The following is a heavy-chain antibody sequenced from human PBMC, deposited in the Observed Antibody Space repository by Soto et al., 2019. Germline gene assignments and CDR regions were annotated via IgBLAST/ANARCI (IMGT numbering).Heavy chain of an antibody. Sequence: QVQLQQWGARLLKPSETLSLTGAVYGGSFSGYYWTWIRQPPGKGLEWIGEINHSGSTKYNPSLKSRVTISVDRSKNQCSLKLNSLTAADTAVYYCASGGDRNSSSWYSGFDYWGQGTLVTVYS. V-gene: IGHV4-34*02. CDR1: GGSFSGYY. J-gene: IGHJ4*02. CDR3: ASGGDRNSSSWYSGFDY. D-gene: IGHD6-13*01. CDR2: INHSGST.